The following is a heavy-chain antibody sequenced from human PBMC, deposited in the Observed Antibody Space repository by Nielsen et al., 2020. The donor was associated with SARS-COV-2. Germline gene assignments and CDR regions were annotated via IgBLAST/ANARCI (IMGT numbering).Heavy chain of an antibody. D-gene: IGHD6-6*01. CDR1: GFDFSNYG. CDR3: AREGLDYYYMDV. V-gene: IGHV3-30*03. Sequence: GESLKISCATFGFDFSNYGTHWVRQVPGKGPEWVALISYDGNEKYYADSVKGRFTISRDNSKQTLFLQMDSLRTEDTAVYYCAREGLDYYYMDVWGKGTTVTVSS. CDR2: ISYDGNEK. J-gene: IGHJ6*03.